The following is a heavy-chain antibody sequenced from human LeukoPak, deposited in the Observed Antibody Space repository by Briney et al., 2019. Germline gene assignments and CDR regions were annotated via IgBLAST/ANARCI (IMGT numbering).Heavy chain of an antibody. V-gene: IGHV4-59*08. J-gene: IGHJ4*02. D-gene: IGHD5-12*01. Sequence: SETLSLTCTVSGGSISSYYWSWIRQPPGKGLEWIGYIYYSGSTNYSPSLKSRLTISVDTSKNQFSLKLSSVTAADTAVYYCARHGGYVPYFDYWGQGTLVTVSS. CDR1: GGSISSYY. CDR3: ARHGGYVPYFDY. CDR2: IYYSGST.